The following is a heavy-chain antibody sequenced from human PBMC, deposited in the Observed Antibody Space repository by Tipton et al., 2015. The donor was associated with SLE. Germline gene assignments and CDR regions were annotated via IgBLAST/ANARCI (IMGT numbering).Heavy chain of an antibody. CDR3: ARGFWAYGGQYYLDY. D-gene: IGHD4-23*01. V-gene: IGHV4-59*11. J-gene: IGHJ4*02. Sequence: GLVKPSETLSLRCAVSGGSITSHYWSWIRQPPGKGLEWIGNVFHSGYGFYNPSLKSRVTMSADTSKNQFSLKVTSVSAADTAVYYCARGFWAYGGQYYLDYWGQGTLVVVSS. CDR2: VFHSGYG. CDR1: GGSITSHY.